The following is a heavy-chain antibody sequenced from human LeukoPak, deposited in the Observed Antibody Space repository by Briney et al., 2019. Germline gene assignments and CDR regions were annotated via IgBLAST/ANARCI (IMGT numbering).Heavy chain of an antibody. D-gene: IGHD2-15*01. J-gene: IGHJ6*02. Sequence: PGGSLRLSCAAPGFTFSSYAVSWVRQAPGKGLEWVSAISGSGGSTYYADSVKGRFTISRDNSKNTLYLQMNSLRAEDTAVYYCAKEVLYYYYYYGMDVWGQGTTVTVSS. V-gene: IGHV3-23*01. CDR3: AKEVLYYYYYYGMDV. CDR2: ISGSGGST. CDR1: GFTFSSYA.